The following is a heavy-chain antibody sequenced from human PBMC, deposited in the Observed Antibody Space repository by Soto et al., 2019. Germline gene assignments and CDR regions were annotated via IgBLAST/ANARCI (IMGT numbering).Heavy chain of an antibody. V-gene: IGHV3-74*01. CDR1: GFTFSSYW. D-gene: IGHD1-7*01. CDR3: AKDMNSVPEY. J-gene: IGHJ4*02. Sequence: EVQLVESGGGLVQPGGSLRLSCAASGFTFSSYWMYWVRQAPGKGLVWVSRIKTDGSITSYADSVKGRFTVSRDTARDMLYLQMNSLRAEDTAVYYCAKDMNSVPEYWGQGTLVTVSS. CDR2: IKTDGSIT.